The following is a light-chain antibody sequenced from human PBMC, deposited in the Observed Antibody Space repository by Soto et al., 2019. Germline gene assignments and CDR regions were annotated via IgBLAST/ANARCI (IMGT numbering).Light chain of an antibody. J-gene: IGLJ1*01. V-gene: IGLV2-18*02. CDR2: EVS. CDR1: SSDVGGYNR. Sequence: HSALTQPPSVSGSPGQSVTISCTGTSSDVGGYNRVSWYRQPPGTAPKLMIYEVSNRPSGVPDRFSGSKSGNTASLTISGLQAEDEADYYCSSYTSSSTYVFGTGTKLTVL. CDR3: SSYTSSSTYV.